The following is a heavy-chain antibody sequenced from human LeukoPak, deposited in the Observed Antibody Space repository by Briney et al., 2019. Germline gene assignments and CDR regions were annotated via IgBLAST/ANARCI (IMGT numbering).Heavy chain of an antibody. J-gene: IGHJ4*02. D-gene: IGHD3-9*01. V-gene: IGHV3-48*02. Sequence: GASLRLSCATSGFSFTDYPMNWVRQAPGKGLEWISNIRATAQGAKYAYYADSVKGRVTISRDYGKNTLYLHMNSLRDDDTAVYYCATDQRYAFDYWGQGILVTVPS. CDR3: ATDQRYAFDY. CDR2: IRATAQGAKYA. CDR1: GFSFTDYP.